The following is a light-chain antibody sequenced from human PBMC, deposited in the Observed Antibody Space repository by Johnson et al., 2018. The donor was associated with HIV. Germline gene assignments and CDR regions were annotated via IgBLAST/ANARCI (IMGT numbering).Light chain of an antibody. CDR2: EHN. Sequence: QSVLTQPPSVSAAPGQRVTISCSGSSSNIGTNFVSWYQQFPGAAPKLLIYEHNKRPSGTPDRFSGSKSGTSATLCIPGLWPEDEADYYCLAWDTGGVFGTGTKVTVL. V-gene: IGLV1-41*01. CDR3: LAWDTGGV. J-gene: IGLJ1*01. CDR1: SSNIGTNF.